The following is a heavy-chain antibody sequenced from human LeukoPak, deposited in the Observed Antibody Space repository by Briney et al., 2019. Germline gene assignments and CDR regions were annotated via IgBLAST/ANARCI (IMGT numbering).Heavy chain of an antibody. J-gene: IGHJ4*02. D-gene: IGHD3-22*01. CDR1: GYTFTGYY. V-gene: IGHV1-2*02. CDR2: INPNSGGT. CDR3: ARVPYDSSGYLGED. Sequence: GASVNVSCKASGYTFTGYYMHWVRQAPGQGLEWMGWINPNSGGTNYAQKFQGRATMTRHTSITTAYMELSRLRSDDTAVYYCARVPYDSSGYLGEDWGQGTLVTVSS.